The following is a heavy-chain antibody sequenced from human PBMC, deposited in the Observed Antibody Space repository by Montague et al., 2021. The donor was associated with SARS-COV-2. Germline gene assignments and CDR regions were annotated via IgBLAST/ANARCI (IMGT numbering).Heavy chain of an antibody. Sequence: SETLSLTCTVSGGSITSYYWTWIRQPPGKGLEWVGRIYYSGSTNXNPSLKSRVTISVDTSNNQFSLKLSSVTAADTAVYYCARTGLGAYDILTGYTVNAFGMWGQGTMVTVSS. CDR2: IYYSGST. J-gene: IGHJ3*02. CDR1: GGSITSYY. D-gene: IGHD3-9*01. CDR3: ARTGLGAYDILTGYTVNAFGM. V-gene: IGHV4-59*01.